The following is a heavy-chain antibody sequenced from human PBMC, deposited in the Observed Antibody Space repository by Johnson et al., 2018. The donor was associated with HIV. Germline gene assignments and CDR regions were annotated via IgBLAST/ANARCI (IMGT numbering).Heavy chain of an antibody. Sequence: QVQLVESGGGVVQPGRSLRLSCAASGFTFSSYWMSWVRQAPANGLQWVAVISYDGSDKDYADSVKGRFTISRDSSKNTLYLQMNSLRAEDTAMYYCARDQSNGWNRGAFDIWGQGTVVTVSS. D-gene: IGHD6-19*01. CDR1: GFTFSSYW. CDR2: ISYDGSDK. CDR3: ARDQSNGWNRGAFDI. V-gene: IGHV3-30*03. J-gene: IGHJ3*02.